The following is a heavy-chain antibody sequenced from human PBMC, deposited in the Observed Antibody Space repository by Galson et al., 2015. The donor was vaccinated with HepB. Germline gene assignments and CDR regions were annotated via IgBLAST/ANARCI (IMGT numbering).Heavy chain of an antibody. J-gene: IGHJ4*02. CDR1: GFTFSTYW. CDR3: AGPITFGGVIPDY. CDR2: INSDGSST. Sequence: SLRLSCAASGFTFSTYWMHWVRQAPGKGLVWVSRINSDGSSTSYADSVKGRFTISRDNAENTLYLQMNSLRAEDTAVYYCAGPITFGGVIPDYWGQGTLVTVSS. V-gene: IGHV3-74*01. D-gene: IGHD3-16*02.